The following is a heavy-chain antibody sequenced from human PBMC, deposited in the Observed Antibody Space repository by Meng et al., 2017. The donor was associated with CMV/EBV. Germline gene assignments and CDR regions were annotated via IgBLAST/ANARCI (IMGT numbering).Heavy chain of an antibody. CDR3: ASRYDFWSGYYYYGMDV. V-gene: IGHV3-21*01. CDR1: GFTFSSYS. CDR2: ISSSSSYI. J-gene: IGHJ6*02. Sequence: GESLKISCAASGFTFSSYSMNWVRQAPGKGLEWVSSISSSSSYIYYADSVKGRFTISRDNAKNSLYLQMSSLRAEDTAVYYCASRYDFWSGYYYYGMDVWGQGTTVTVSS. D-gene: IGHD3-3*01.